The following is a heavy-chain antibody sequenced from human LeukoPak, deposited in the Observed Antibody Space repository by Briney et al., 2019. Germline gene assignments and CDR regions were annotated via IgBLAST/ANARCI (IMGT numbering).Heavy chain of an antibody. Sequence: ASVKVSCKASGYSFSGHYIHWVRQAPGQGLEWMGQINPNSAASHYAQKFQDRVTMTSDTSINMAYMELRSLRSDDTAVYYCARLRITMVRGVSLNWFDPWGQGTLVTVSS. V-gene: IGHV1-2*06. CDR2: INPNSAAS. CDR3: ARLRITMVRGVSLNWFDP. CDR1: GYSFSGHY. D-gene: IGHD3-10*01. J-gene: IGHJ5*02.